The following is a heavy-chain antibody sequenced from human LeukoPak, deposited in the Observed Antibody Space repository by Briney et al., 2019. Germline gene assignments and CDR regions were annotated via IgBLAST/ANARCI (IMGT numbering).Heavy chain of an antibody. V-gene: IGHV3-30*03. CDR3: ARDTSFIAVAGAPFDY. CDR2: ISYDGSNK. CDR1: GFTFSSYG. D-gene: IGHD6-19*01. Sequence: PGGSLRLSCAASGFTFSSYGMHWVRQAPGKGLEWVAVISYDGSNKYYADSVKGRFTISRDNSKNSLYLQMNSLRAEDTAVYYCARDTSFIAVAGAPFDYWGQGTLVTVSS. J-gene: IGHJ4*02.